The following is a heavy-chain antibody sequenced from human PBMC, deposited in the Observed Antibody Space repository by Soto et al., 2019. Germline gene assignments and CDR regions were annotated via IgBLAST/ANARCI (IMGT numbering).Heavy chain of an antibody. V-gene: IGHV3-48*02. D-gene: IGHD6-19*01. J-gene: IGHJ4*02. Sequence: EVQLVESGGGLVQPGGSLRLSCAASGFTFSSYSMNWVRQAPGKGLEWVSYISSSSSTIYYADSVKGRFTISRDNAKNSLYLQMNSLRDEDTAVYYCARYLGGQWLVRDGDYWGQGTLVTVSS. CDR2: ISSSSSTI. CDR1: GFTFSSYS. CDR3: ARYLGGQWLVRDGDY.